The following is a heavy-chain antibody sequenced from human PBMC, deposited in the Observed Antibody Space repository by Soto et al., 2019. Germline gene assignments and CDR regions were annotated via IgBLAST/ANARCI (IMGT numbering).Heavy chain of an antibody. CDR2: IKEDGSEI. J-gene: IGHJ5*02. Sequence: EVQLVESGGGLVQPGGSLRISCAVSGFSIRSYWMSWVRQAPGKGLEWVASIKEDGSEIYYVESVRGRFTISRDSAENALHLLMNSLSAEDTGVYCCARDVGFYYVTLGQGTLVTVSS. D-gene: IGHD3-16*01. V-gene: IGHV3-7*01. CDR1: GFSIRSYW. CDR3: ARDVGFYYVT.